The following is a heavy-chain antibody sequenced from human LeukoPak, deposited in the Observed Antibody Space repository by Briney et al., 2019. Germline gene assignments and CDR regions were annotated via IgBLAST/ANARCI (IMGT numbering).Heavy chain of an antibody. Sequence: GGSLRLSCEASGFTFGIYAMHWVRQAPGKGLEYISGISSNGYSTYYANSVKGRFTISRDNSKNTLYLQMGSLRDEDMAVFYCAREATTKTERVYYFDYWGQGTLVTVSS. D-gene: IGHD1-1*01. CDR3: AREATTKTERVYYFDY. CDR1: GFTFGIYA. CDR2: ISSNGYST. V-gene: IGHV3-64*01. J-gene: IGHJ4*02.